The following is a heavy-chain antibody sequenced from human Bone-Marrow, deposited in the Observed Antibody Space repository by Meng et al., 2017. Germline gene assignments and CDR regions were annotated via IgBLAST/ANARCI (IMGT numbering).Heavy chain of an antibody. CDR2: IIPIFGTA. V-gene: IGHV1-69*01. J-gene: IGHJ4*02. Sequence: VQEVQAGGGGKETVSSVKVACKASGGTLRSYDSSWVRQDHGQGLEWMGGIIPIFGTANYAQKFQGRVTITADESTSTAYMELSSLRSEDTAVYYCARTYGDYCFDYWGQGTLVTVSS. CDR1: GGTLRSYD. CDR3: ARTYGDYCFDY. D-gene: IGHD4-17*01.